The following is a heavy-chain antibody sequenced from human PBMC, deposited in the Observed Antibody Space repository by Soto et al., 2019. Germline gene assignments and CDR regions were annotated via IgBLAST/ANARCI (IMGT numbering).Heavy chain of an antibody. V-gene: IGHV4-38-2*01. CDR1: GDSISWGFH. CDR2: IYHSGTT. J-gene: IGHJ4*02. CDR3: ARIATMVRGVIIGYPVDY. D-gene: IGHD3-10*01. Sequence: PSETLSLTCAVSGDSISWGFHWAWIRQAPGKGLEWVASIYHSGTTYYNPSLTSRVTISVDTSKNQFSLKLSSVTAADAAVYYCARIATMVRGVIIGYPVDYWGQGTLVTVSS.